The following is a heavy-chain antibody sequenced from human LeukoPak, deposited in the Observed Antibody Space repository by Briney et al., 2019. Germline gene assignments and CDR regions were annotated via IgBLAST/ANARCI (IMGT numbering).Heavy chain of an antibody. J-gene: IGHJ4*02. CDR2: IYYSGST. CDR3: ARDFGSSGVRYFDY. D-gene: IGHD6-6*01. Sequence: SETLSLTCTVSGGSISSYYWSWIRQPPGKGLEWIGYIYYSGSTNYNPSLKSRVTISVDTSKNQFSLKLSSVTAADTAVYYCARDFGSSGVRYFDYWGQGTLVTVSS. CDR1: GGSISSYY. V-gene: IGHV4-59*01.